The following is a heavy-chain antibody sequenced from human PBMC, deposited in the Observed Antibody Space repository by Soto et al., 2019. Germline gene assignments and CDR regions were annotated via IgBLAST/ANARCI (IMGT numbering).Heavy chain of an antibody. V-gene: IGHV4-4*02. Sequence: QVQLQESGPGLVKPSGTLSLTCAVSGGSISSSNWWSWVRQPPGKGVEWIGEIYHSGSTNYNPSLMSRATISVDKSTNQVSLRLRSVTAADTAGSYGARLYMVRGVMDWFDPWGQGTLVTVSS. D-gene: IGHD3-10*01. J-gene: IGHJ5*02. CDR1: GGSISSSNW. CDR3: ARLYMVRGVMDWFDP. CDR2: IYHSGST.